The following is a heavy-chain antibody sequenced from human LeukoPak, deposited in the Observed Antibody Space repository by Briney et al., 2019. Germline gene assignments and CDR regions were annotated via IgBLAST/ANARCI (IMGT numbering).Heavy chain of an antibody. CDR1: GYTFTSYG. CDR2: ISAYNGNT. V-gene: IGHV1-18*01. CDR3: ARDHIAVAGNAAFDI. D-gene: IGHD6-19*01. Sequence: GASVKVSCKSSGYTFTSYGIIWVRQAPGQGLEWMGWISAYNGNTNYAQKLQGRVTMTTDTSTSTAYMELRSLRSDDTAVYYCARDHIAVAGNAAFDIWGQGTLVTVSS. J-gene: IGHJ3*02.